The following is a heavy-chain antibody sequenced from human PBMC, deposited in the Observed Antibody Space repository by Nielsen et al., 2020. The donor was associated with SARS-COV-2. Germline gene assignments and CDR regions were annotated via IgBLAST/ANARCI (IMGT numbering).Heavy chain of an antibody. CDR1: GGSISSYY. CDR2: IYYSGST. CDR3: AREAGVGYSYGFVDY. Sequence: SETLSLTCTLSGGSISSYYWSWIRQPPGKGLEWIGYIYYSGSTNYNPSLKSRVTISVDTSKNQFALKLSSVTAADTAVYYCAREAGVGYSYGFVDYWGQGTLVTVSS. V-gene: IGHV4-59*12. D-gene: IGHD5-18*01. J-gene: IGHJ4*02.